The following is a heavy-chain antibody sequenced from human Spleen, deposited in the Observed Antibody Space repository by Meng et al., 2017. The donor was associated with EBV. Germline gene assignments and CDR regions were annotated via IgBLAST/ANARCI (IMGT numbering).Heavy chain of an antibody. CDR3: ATGWGKANY. CDR1: GDSFSAYY. Sequence: QGQLTQWGAGLLKPSETLSLPCTVYGDSFSAYYWRWIRQPPGRGLEWIGDVIHSGNTSYSPSLKSRVTISVDTSKRQFSLKLRSMTAADTAVYYCATGWGKANYWGQGTLVTVSS. J-gene: IGHJ4*02. CDR2: VIHSGNT. V-gene: IGHV4-34*12. D-gene: IGHD3-16*01.